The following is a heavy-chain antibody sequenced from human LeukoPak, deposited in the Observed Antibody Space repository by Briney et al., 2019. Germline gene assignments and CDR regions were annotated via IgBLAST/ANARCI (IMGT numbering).Heavy chain of an antibody. CDR3: ARRAGDYSHPYDY. CDR2: IYSGSNT. D-gene: IGHD3-22*01. V-gene: IGHV3-53*01. CDR1: GFTFSNYN. Sequence: GGSLRLSCAASGFTFSNYNMNWVRQAPGKGLEWVSFIYSGSNTYYADSVKGRFTISRDNSKNTVHLQMNSLRAEDTAMYYCARRAGDYSHPYDYWGQGTLVTVSS. J-gene: IGHJ4*02.